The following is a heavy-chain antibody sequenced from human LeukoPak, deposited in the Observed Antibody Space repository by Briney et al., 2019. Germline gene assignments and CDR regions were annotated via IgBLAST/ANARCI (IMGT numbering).Heavy chain of an antibody. D-gene: IGHD3-9*01. V-gene: IGHV3-48*01. CDR3: ARGTGYDILTGYYSVPLYYFDY. CDR2: ISSSSSTI. Sequence: GGSLRLSCAASGFTFSSYSMNGVRQAPGKGLEWVSYISSSSSTIYYADSVKGRFTISRDNAKNSLYLQMNSLRAEDTAVYYCARGTGYDILTGYYSVPLYYFDYWGQGTLVTVSS. CDR1: GFTFSSYS. J-gene: IGHJ4*02.